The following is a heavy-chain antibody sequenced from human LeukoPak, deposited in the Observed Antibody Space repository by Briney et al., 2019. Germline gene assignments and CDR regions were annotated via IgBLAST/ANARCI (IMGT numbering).Heavy chain of an antibody. J-gene: IGHJ6*02. Sequence: SETLSLTCTVSGGSISTYYWSWIRQPPGKGLEWIGYIYYSGSTNYNPSLKSRVTISLDTSKKQFSLKLSSVTAADTAVYYCASGIAAAQYGMDVWGQGTTVTASS. V-gene: IGHV4-59*08. CDR1: GGSISTYY. D-gene: IGHD6-13*01. CDR2: IYYSGST. CDR3: ASGIAAAQYGMDV.